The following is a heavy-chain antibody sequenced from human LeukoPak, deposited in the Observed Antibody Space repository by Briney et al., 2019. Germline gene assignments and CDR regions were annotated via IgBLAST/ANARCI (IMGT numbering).Heavy chain of an antibody. J-gene: IGHJ4*02. CDR3: AKHLDFLITVYFDY. CDR2: IRYDGSNK. CDR1: GFTFSSYG. V-gene: IGHV3-30*02. D-gene: IGHD3-22*01. Sequence: GGSLRLSCAASGFTFSSYGMHWVRQAPGKGLEWVAFIRYDGSNKYYADSVKGRFSISRDNSKNTLYLQMNSLRAEDTAVYYCAKHLDFLITVYFDYWGQGTLVTVSS.